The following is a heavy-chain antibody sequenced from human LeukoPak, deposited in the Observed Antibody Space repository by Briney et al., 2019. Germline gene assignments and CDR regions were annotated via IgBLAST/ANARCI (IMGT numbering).Heavy chain of an antibody. Sequence: ASVKVSCKASGYRFTSYDMHWVRQAPGQGLEWMGIINPSGGSTSYAQRFQGRVAMTRDTSTTTVYMGVNSLTSEDTAVYFCARDGPTAAPFDYWGQGTLVTVSS. J-gene: IGHJ4*02. V-gene: IGHV1-46*01. CDR2: INPSGGST. CDR1: GYRFTSYD. D-gene: IGHD2-2*01. CDR3: ARDGPTAAPFDY.